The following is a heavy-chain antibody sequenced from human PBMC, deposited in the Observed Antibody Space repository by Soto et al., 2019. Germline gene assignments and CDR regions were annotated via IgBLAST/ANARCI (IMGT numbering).Heavy chain of an antibody. V-gene: IGHV4-59*02. CDR2: TSYSGNT. D-gene: IGHD1-26*01. CDR3: ARDGVGPFDY. Sequence: SETLSLTCTISGGSVSSYQWSWIRQPPGKGLEWIGLTSYSGNTVYNPSLKSRVAFSVDTSKNHFSLTLTSVTAADTAVYYCARDGVGPFDYWGQGIPVTVSS. J-gene: IGHJ4*02. CDR1: GGSVSSYQ.